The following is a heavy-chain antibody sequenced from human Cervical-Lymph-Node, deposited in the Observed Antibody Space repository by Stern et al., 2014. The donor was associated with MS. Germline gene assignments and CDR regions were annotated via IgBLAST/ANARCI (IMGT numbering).Heavy chain of an antibody. CDR1: GDSISSSYW. CDR2: IYHSGST. Sequence: QVQLQESGPGLVKPSGTLSLTCSVSGDSISSSYWWSWVRQAPGKGLEWIGEIYHSGSTKYNPSLMSRVTMSLDKSRDQFSLELTSVTAADTAIYYCVRDARGGGDCCNWFDPWGQGTLVTVSS. J-gene: IGHJ5*02. V-gene: IGHV4-4*02. D-gene: IGHD2-21*02. CDR3: VRDARGGGDCCNWFDP.